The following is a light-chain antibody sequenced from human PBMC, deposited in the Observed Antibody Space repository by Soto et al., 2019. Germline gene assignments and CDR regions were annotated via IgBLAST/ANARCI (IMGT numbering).Light chain of an antibody. J-gene: IGKJ3*01. V-gene: IGKV1-6*01. CDR2: AAS. Sequence: AIQMTQSPSSLSASVGDRVTMTCRASQDIRNDLGWYQQKPGQAPNLLIFAASTLQIGVPSRFSGSGSGTYFTLTISSLQPEDFATYYCLQAYNYPFTFGPGTTVDIK. CDR1: QDIRND. CDR3: LQAYNYPFT.